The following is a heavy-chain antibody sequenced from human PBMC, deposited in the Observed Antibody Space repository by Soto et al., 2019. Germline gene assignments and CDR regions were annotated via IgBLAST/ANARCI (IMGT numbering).Heavy chain of an antibody. Sequence: QVQLVQSGAEVKKPGSSVKVSCKASGGTFSSYAINWVRQAPGQGLEWMGGIIPIFGTANYAQKFQGRVTITADKSTTTAYMELTSLRSEDTAVYYCARVGDSGSYFVFWGQGTLVTVSS. CDR2: IIPIFGTA. CDR3: ARVGDSGSYFVF. V-gene: IGHV1-69*06. CDR1: GGTFSSYA. D-gene: IGHD3-10*01. J-gene: IGHJ4*02.